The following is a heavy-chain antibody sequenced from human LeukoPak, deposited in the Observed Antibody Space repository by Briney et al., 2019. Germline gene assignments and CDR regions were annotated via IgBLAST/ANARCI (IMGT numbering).Heavy chain of an antibody. Sequence: GGSLRLSCAASGFTFSSYGVSWVRQAPGKGLEWVSAISGSGGSTYYADSVKGRFTISRDNSKNTLYLQMNSLRAEDTAVYYCARERTRGMATIDWGQGTLVTVSS. CDR2: ISGSGGST. V-gene: IGHV3-23*01. CDR1: GFTFSSYG. CDR3: ARERTRGMATID. J-gene: IGHJ4*02. D-gene: IGHD5-24*01.